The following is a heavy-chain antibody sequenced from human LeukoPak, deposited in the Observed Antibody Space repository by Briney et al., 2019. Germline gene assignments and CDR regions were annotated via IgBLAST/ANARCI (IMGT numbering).Heavy chain of an antibody. D-gene: IGHD5-18*01. J-gene: IGHJ6*03. Sequence: SETLSLTCSVSGGSLSDDCWGWIRQPPGKALEWIGYINYGGSTNYNPSLKSRVTMSVDTSKNQFSLNLNSVSAADTAVYYCARRRPAPMVNLEEDVQYYMDVWGSGTTVTVSS. CDR3: ARRRPAPMVNLEEDVQYYMDV. CDR1: GGSLSDDC. V-gene: IGHV4-59*08. CDR2: INYGGST.